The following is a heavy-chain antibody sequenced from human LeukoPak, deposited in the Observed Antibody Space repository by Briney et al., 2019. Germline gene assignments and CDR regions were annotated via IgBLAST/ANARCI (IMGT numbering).Heavy chain of an antibody. J-gene: IGHJ4*02. CDR2: INPNSGGT. D-gene: IGHD4-17*01. CDR3: ARGDTTVTIDSGLGY. CDR1: GYTFTGYY. V-gene: IGHV1-2*02. Sequence: ASVKVSCKASGYTFTGYYMHCVRQAPGQGLEWMGWINPNSGGTNYAQKFQGRVTMTRDTSISTAYMELSRLRSDDTAVYYCARGDTTVTIDSGLGYWGQGTLVTVSS.